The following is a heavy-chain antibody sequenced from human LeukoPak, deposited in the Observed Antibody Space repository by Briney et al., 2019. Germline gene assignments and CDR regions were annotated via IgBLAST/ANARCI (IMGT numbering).Heavy chain of an antibody. Sequence: GGSLRLSCAASGFTFTSYSMNWVRQDPGKGLEWVSTISGGGGSTYYADSVKGRFTISRDNSKNTLYLQVNSLRAEDTAVYYCAKGGKWDVTPFDYWGQGTLVTVSS. D-gene: IGHD1-26*01. CDR1: GFTFTSYS. CDR3: AKGGKWDVTPFDY. J-gene: IGHJ4*02. CDR2: ISGGGGST. V-gene: IGHV3-23*01.